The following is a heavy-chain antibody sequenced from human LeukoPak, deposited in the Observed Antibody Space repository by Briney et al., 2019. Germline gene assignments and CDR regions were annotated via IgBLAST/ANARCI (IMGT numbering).Heavy chain of an antibody. D-gene: IGHD1-7*01. Sequence: SQTLSLTCTVSGGSITSSTYYWVWLRQPPGKGLEWIGTIYNSGAAYYTPSLKSRVTMSVDTSKNQVSLKLSSVTAADTAVYYCARHQGGTMYASWGQGTLVTVSS. CDR3: ARHQGGTMYAS. J-gene: IGHJ5*02. CDR1: GGSITSSTYY. CDR2: IYNSGAA. V-gene: IGHV4-39*01.